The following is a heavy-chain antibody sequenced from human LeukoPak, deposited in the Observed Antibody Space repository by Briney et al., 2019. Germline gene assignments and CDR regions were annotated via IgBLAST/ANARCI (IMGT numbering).Heavy chain of an antibody. V-gene: IGHV1-69*06. CDR1: GCTFNSYA. Sequence: ASVKVSCKASGCTFNSYAISWVRQAPGQGLEWMGRIIPIFGTANYAQKFQGRVTITADKSTSTAYMELSSLRSEGTAVYYCARVDYDILTAYKDYWGQGTLVTVSS. D-gene: IGHD3-9*01. J-gene: IGHJ4*02. CDR2: IIPIFGTA. CDR3: ARVDYDILTAYKDY.